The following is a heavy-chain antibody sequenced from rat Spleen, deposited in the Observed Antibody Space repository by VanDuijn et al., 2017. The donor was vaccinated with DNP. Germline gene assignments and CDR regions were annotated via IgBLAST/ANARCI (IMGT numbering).Heavy chain of an antibody. D-gene: IGHD1-4*01. V-gene: IGHV5-22*01. Sequence: EVQLVESGGDLVQPGRSLKLSCVASGFTFNNYWMTWFRQAPTKGLEWVAYINYDGGNTNYRDFVRGRFTISRDNAKSTLYLQMNSLRSEDMATYYCARHVLPLRVWDYWGQGVMVTVSS. J-gene: IGHJ2*01. CDR1: GFTFNNYW. CDR2: INYDGGNT. CDR3: ARHVLPLRVWDY.